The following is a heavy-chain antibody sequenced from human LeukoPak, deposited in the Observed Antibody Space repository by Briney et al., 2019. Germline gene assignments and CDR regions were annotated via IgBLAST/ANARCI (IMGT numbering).Heavy chain of an antibody. CDR3: ANQAFDI. CDR2: ICGSGGST. V-gene: IGHV3-23*01. CDR1: GFTFSSYA. Sequence: GGSLRLSCAASGFTFSSYAMSWVRQAPGKGLEWVSAICGSGGSTYYADPVKGRFTISRDNSKSTLYLKMTSLRAEDTAVYYCANQAFDIWGQETMVTVSS. J-gene: IGHJ3*02.